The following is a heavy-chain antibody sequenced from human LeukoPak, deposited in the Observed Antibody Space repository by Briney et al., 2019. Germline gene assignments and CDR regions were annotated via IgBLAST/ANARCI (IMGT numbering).Heavy chain of an antibody. CDR3: AKADGRITMIDVGFDP. D-gene: IGHD3-22*01. Sequence: PGRSLRLSCAASGFTFDEYAMHWVRQAPGKGLEWVSGISWHSVSIGYADSVKGRFTISRDNAKNSLYLQMNSLRAEDTALYYRAKADGRITMIDVGFDPWGQGTLVTVSS. CDR1: GFTFDEYA. CDR2: ISWHSVSI. J-gene: IGHJ5*02. V-gene: IGHV3-9*01.